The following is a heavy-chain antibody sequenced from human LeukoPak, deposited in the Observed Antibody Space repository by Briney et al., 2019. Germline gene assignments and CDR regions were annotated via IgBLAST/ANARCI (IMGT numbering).Heavy chain of an antibody. Sequence: GGSLRLSCAASGFTFSDYYMSWIRQAPGKGLEWVSYISSSGSTIYYADSVKGRFTISRDNAKNSLYPQMNSLRAEDTAVYYCARLSSIFCYYMDVWGKGTTVTISS. CDR1: GFTFSDYY. J-gene: IGHJ6*03. V-gene: IGHV3-11*01. D-gene: IGHD3-9*01. CDR3: ARLSSIFCYYMDV. CDR2: ISSSGSTI.